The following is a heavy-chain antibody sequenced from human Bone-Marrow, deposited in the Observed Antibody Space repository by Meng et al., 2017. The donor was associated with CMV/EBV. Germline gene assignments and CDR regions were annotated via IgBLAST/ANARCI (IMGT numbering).Heavy chain of an antibody. V-gene: IGHV3-21*01. D-gene: IGHD2-2*01. J-gene: IGHJ4*02. CDR2: ISSTSTYI. Sequence: GESLKISCAASGFTFSIYTMNWVRQAPGKGLEWVSSISSTSTYIYYTGSVKGRFTISRDNAKTSVYLQMNSLRAEDTAMYYCARDWFDPNTSPRDYWGQGIMVNGAS. CDR1: GFTFSIYT. CDR3: ARDWFDPNTSPRDY.